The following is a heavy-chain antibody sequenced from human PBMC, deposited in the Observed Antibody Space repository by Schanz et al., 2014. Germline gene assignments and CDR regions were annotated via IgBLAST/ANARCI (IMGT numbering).Heavy chain of an antibody. CDR1: GYIFIGYF. J-gene: IGHJ4*02. Sequence: QVQLVQSGGEVKKPGASVKVSCKASGYIFIGYFIHWVRQAPGQGLEWMGWINPGSGDTKYSPKFQGRVTMTRDTSITTAYMELNRLTYDDTAVYYCARDDGCSSGWGQGTLVTVSS. D-gene: IGHD6-19*01. CDR2: INPGSGDT. CDR3: ARDDGCSSG. V-gene: IGHV1-2*02.